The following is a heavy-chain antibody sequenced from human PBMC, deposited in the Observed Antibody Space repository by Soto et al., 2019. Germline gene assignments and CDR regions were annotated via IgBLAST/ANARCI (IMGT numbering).Heavy chain of an antibody. CDR2: IYYSGST. Sequence: SETQSLTSPVSGGSISSYYWSWFRQPPGKGLEWIGYIYYSGSTNYNPSLKSRVTISVDTSKNQFSLKLSSVTAADTAVYYCARRYGSAFDIWGQGTMVTVSS. D-gene: IGHD3-10*01. V-gene: IGHV4-59*01. CDR3: ARRYGSAFDI. J-gene: IGHJ3*02. CDR1: GGSISSYY.